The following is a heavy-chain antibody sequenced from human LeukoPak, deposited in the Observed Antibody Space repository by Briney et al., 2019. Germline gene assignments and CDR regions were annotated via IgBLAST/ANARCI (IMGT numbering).Heavy chain of an antibody. J-gene: IGHJ6*03. Sequence: AASVKVSCKASGYTFTGYYMHWVRQAPGQGLEWMGWINPNSGGTNYAQKFQGRVTMTRDTSISTAYMELSRLRSDDTAVYYVARNPRRSLNLWFGDLGYYMDVWGKGTTVTVSS. D-gene: IGHD3-10*01. CDR2: INPNSGGT. CDR1: GYTFTGYY. V-gene: IGHV1-2*02. CDR3: ARNPRRSLNLWFGDLGYYMDV.